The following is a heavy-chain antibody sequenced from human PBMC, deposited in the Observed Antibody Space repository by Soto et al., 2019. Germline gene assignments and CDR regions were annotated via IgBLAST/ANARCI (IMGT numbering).Heavy chain of an antibody. J-gene: IGHJ4*02. V-gene: IGHV2-5*02. D-gene: IGHD6-19*01. CDR1: GFSLTTSGVG. CDR3: AHDSSGLYGFDY. CDR2: IYWDEDK. Sequence: QITLKESGPTLVKPTQTLTLTCTFSGFSLTTSGVGVGWIRQPPGKALEWLALIYWDEDKRYSPSLKNRLTITKATSKNQVVLIMTNMDPQDTATYYCAHDSSGLYGFDYWGQGTLVTVSS.